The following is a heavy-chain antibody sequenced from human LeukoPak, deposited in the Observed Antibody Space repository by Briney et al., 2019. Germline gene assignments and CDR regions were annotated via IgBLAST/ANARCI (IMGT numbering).Heavy chain of an antibody. CDR1: GFTFSDNY. Sequence: VGALRLSCAASGFTFSDNYMSWIRQAPGKGLEWVSYISSSGSIYYADSVEGRFTISRDNAKNSLYLQMNSLRAEDTAVYYCARDDPYDYVAFDYWGQGTLVTVSS. V-gene: IGHV3-11*04. CDR3: ARDDPYDYVAFDY. D-gene: IGHD3-16*01. J-gene: IGHJ4*02. CDR2: ISSSGSI.